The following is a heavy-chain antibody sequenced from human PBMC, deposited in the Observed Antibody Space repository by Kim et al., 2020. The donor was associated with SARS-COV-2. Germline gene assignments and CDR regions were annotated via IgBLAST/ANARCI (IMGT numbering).Heavy chain of an antibody. CDR1: GFTFSSYS. V-gene: IGHV3-21*01. J-gene: IGHJ6*02. D-gene: IGHD3-9*01. CDR3: ARDLIRYFDWTIRTCYGMDV. Sequence: GGSLRLSCAASGFTFSSYSMNWVRQAPGKGLEWVSSISSSSTHIYYADSVKGRFTISRDNAKNSLYLQMKSLRAEDTAVYYCARDLIRYFDWTIRTCYGMDVWGQGTTVTVS. CDR2: ISSSSTHI.